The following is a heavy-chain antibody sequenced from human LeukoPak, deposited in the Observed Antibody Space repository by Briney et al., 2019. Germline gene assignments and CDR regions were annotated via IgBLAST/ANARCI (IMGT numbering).Heavy chain of an antibody. CDR1: GDTVSSNRAA. CDR2: TYYRSKWYH. CDR3: VRAGILISARRGFDS. Sequence: SQTLSLTCAISGDTVSSNRAAWNWIRQSPSGGLEWLGGTYYRSKWYHDYAISVRGRITIKPDTSKNQFSLQLNSVTPEDTAVYYCVRAGILISARRGFDSWGQGTLVTVSS. D-gene: IGHD6-6*01. J-gene: IGHJ4*02. V-gene: IGHV6-1*01.